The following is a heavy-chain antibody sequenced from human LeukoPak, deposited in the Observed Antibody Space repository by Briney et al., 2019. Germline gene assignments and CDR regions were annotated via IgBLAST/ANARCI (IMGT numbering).Heavy chain of an antibody. CDR2: IYTSGST. CDR3: ARSHYYYYYMDV. CDR1: GGSISSGGYS. Sequence: SETLSLTCAVSGGSISSGGYSWSWIRQPAGKGLEWIGRIYTSGSTNYNPSLKSRVTMSVDTSKNQFSLKLSSVTAADTAVYYCARSHYYYYYMDVWGKGTTVTISS. J-gene: IGHJ6*03. V-gene: IGHV4-61*02.